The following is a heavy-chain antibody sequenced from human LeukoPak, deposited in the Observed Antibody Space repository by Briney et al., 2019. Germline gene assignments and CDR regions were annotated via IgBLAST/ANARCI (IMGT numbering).Heavy chain of an antibody. CDR3: ARDRGYYYDSSGYYYYYYGMDV. V-gene: IGHV3-30*04. D-gene: IGHD3-22*01. Sequence: PGGSLRLSCAASGFTFSSYAMHWVRQAPGKGLEWVAVISYDGSNKYYADSVKGRFTISRDNSKNTLYLQMNSLRAEDTAVYYCARDRGYYYDSSGYYYYYYGMDVWGQGTTVTVSS. CDR2: ISYDGSNK. CDR1: GFTFSSYA. J-gene: IGHJ6*02.